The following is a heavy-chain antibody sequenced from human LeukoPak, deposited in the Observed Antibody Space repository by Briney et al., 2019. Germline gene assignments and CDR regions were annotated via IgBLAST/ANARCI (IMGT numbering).Heavy chain of an antibody. CDR1: GGSISSYY. J-gene: IGHJ3*02. CDR3: ARDPGGDYASGAFDI. D-gene: IGHD4-17*01. CDR2: IYYSGST. Sequence: SETLSLTCTVSGGSISSYYWSWIRQPPGKGLEWIGYIYYSGSTNYNPSLKSRVTISVDTSKNQFSLNLKSVTAADTAVYYCARDPGGDYASGAFDIWGQGTMVTVSS. V-gene: IGHV4-59*01.